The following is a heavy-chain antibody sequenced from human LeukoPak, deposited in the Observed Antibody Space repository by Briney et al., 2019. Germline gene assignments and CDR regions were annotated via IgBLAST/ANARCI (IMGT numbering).Heavy chain of an antibody. J-gene: IGHJ5*02. V-gene: IGHV3-7*04. CDR1: GFTFSRYW. Sequence: PGGSLRLSCAASGFTFSRYWMTWVRHAPGKGLERVSNIKKAGSEKYYVDSVKGRFTISRDNAKNSLYLQMNSLRAEVTAVYYCAKDLSVLVRFGESSRERWFDPWGQGTLVTVSS. CDR2: IKKAGSEK. CDR3: AKDLSVLVRFGESSRERWFDP. D-gene: IGHD3-10*01.